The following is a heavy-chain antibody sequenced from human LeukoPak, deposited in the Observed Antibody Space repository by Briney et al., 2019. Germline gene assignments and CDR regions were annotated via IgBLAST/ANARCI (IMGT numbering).Heavy chain of an antibody. CDR1: GGPFSSHA. V-gene: IGHV1-69*04. Sequence: SVKVSCKTSGGPFSSHAINWVRQAPGQGLEWVGRITPILGLRNYAQKFQGRVTITADKSTTTVSMDLTSLTSEDTAVYFCARGRGSRTGFNGDYLDYWGQGTLVTVTS. CDR3: ARGRGSRTGFNGDYLDY. J-gene: IGHJ4*02. CDR2: ITPILGLR. D-gene: IGHD3/OR15-3a*01.